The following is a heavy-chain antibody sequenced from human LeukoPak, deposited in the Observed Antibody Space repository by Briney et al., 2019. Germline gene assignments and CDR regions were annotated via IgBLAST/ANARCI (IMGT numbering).Heavy chain of an antibody. CDR1: GFTFNNQA. Sequence: PGGSLRLSCAASGFTFNNQAMYWVRQAPGNGLEWVAAISYHGRDLYSADNVKGRFAISRDNFNNMVYLQMNSLRAEDTAVYYCAREAQVAVAAFDIWGQGTMVTVSS. CDR2: ISYHGRDL. CDR3: AREAQVAVAAFDI. V-gene: IGHV3-30*09. J-gene: IGHJ3*02. D-gene: IGHD6-19*01.